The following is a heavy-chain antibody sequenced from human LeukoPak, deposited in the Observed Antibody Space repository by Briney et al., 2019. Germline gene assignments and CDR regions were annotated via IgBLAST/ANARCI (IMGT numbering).Heavy chain of an antibody. V-gene: IGHV4-34*01. CDR3: ARYSSSGWFDP. J-gene: IGHJ5*02. D-gene: IGHD6-6*01. CDR2: INHSGST. CDR1: GGSFSGYY. Sequence: SETLSLTCAVYGGSFSGYYWGWIRQPPGKGLEWIGEINHSGSTNYNPSLKSRVTISVDTSKNQFSLKLSFVTAADTAVYYCARYSSSGWFDPWGQGTLVTVSS.